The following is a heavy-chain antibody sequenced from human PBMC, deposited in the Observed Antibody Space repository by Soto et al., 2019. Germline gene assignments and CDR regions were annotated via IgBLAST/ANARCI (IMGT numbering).Heavy chain of an antibody. Sequence: GASVKVSCKASGYTFTSYGISWVRQAPGQGLEWMGWISAYNGNTNYAQKLQGRVTMTTDTSTSTAYMELRSLRSDDTAVYYCARGGDTAMASPILSYYYYGMDVWGQGTTVTVSS. D-gene: IGHD5-18*01. CDR2: ISAYNGNT. J-gene: IGHJ6*02. CDR3: ARGGDTAMASPILSYYYYGMDV. CDR1: GYTFTSYG. V-gene: IGHV1-18*04.